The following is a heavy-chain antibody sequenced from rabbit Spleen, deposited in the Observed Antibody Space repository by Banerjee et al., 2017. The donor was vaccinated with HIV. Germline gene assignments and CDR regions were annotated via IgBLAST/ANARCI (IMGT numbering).Heavy chain of an antibody. J-gene: IGHJ3*01. CDR2: IYTGDGST. Sequence: QEQLVESGGGLVKPEGSLTLTCTASGFSFSSNYWICWVRQAPGKGLEWIACIYTGDGSTYYASGVNGRFTISRSTSLNTVTLQMTGLTVADTATYSCARSGYSGGSYGYGLTRLDLWGQGTLVTVS. D-gene: IGHD6-1*01. CDR3: ARSGYSGGSYGYGLTRLDL. CDR1: GFSFSSNY. V-gene: IGHV1S47*01.